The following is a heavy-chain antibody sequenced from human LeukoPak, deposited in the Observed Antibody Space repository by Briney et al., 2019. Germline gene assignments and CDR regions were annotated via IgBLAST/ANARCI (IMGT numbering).Heavy chain of an antibody. V-gene: IGHV5-51*01. J-gene: IGHJ5*02. CDR2: IYPGDSDT. D-gene: IGHD5-12*01. Sequence: GESLQISCQGSGYSFTSYWIGWVRQMPGKGLEWMGIIYPGDSDTRYSPSFQGQVTISADKSISTAYLQWSSLKASDTAMYYCARSYVVATNWFDTWGQGTLVTVSS. CDR1: GYSFTSYW. CDR3: ARSYVVATNWFDT.